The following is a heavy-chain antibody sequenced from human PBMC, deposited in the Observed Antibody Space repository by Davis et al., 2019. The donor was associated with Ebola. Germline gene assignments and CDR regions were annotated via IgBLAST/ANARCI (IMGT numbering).Heavy chain of an antibody. J-gene: IGHJ5*02. V-gene: IGHV4-59*08. CDR2: IYYSGST. CDR3: ARHRSRFDP. Sequence: SETLSLTCTVSGGSISSYYWSWIRQPPAKGLEWIGYIYYSGSTNYNPSLKSLVTISVDTSKNQFSLKLSSVTAADTAVYYCARHRSRFDPWGQGTLVTVSS. CDR1: GGSISSYY.